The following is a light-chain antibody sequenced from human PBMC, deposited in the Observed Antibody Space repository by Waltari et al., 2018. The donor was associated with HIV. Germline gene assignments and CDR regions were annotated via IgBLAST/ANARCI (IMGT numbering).Light chain of an antibody. V-gene: IGLV1-40*01. CDR1: RSNIGAGFD. CDR2: DNN. CDR3: QSYDMSQSGSLV. J-gene: IGLJ2*01. Sequence: QSVLPQPPSVSGAPGQRVTIACTGTRSNIGAGFDVPWSQQIPGNAPKLLIYDNNIRPSGVPDRFSGSKSGTSASLAITGLQSEDEADYYCQSYDMSQSGSLVFGGGTKLTVL.